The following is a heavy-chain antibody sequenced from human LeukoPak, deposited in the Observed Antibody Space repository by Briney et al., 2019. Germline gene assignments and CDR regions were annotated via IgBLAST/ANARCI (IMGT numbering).Heavy chain of an antibody. J-gene: IGHJ4*02. D-gene: IGHD3-9*01. CDR1: GFIFRNYA. V-gene: IGHV3-23*01. Sequence: TGGSLRLSCAASGFIFRNYAMSWVRQVPGKGLEWVSAITSNGDSTYYSDSVKGRFTIPRDNSKNTLYVEMNSLRAEDTAMYYCAKWGDYDILTGYYVSDFWGQGTLVTVSS. CDR2: ITSNGDST. CDR3: AKWGDYDILTGYYVSDF.